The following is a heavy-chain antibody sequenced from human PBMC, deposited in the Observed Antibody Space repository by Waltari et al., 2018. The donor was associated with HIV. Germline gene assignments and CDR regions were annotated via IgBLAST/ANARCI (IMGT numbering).Heavy chain of an antibody. CDR2: INLKTGCT. D-gene: IGHD1-26*01. V-gene: IGHV1-2*02. J-gene: IGHJ4*02. CDR3: ARDGDVGSTDY. CDR1: GYTFTDYY. Sequence: QVQLVQSGAEVKKPGASVKVSCKASGYTFTDYYIHLVRRAPGQGLEWMGWINLKTGCTNYAQAFQDRVSMTRASSINTAFMELYRLRFDDTAIYYCARDGDVGSTDYWGQGTLVTVSS.